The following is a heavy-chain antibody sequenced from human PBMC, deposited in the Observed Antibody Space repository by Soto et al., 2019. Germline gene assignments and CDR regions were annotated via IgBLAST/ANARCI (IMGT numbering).Heavy chain of an antibody. J-gene: IGHJ4*02. V-gene: IGHV4-4*07. CDR1: GGSISTYY. Sequence: QVQLQESGPGLVKPSETLSLTCTVSGGSISTYYWNWIRQSAGKGLEWIGRIYTSGSPNYNPSLKSRVTMSVDTSKNQFSLKLSSVTAADTAVYYCARLRGSSSDFFDFWGQGTLVIVSS. CDR3: ARLRGSSSDFFDF. CDR2: IYTSGSP. D-gene: IGHD6-6*01.